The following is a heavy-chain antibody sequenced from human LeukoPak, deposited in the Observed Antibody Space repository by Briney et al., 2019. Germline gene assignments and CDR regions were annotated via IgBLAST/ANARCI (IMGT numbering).Heavy chain of an antibody. D-gene: IGHD6-6*01. V-gene: IGHV3-23*01. CDR1: GFAFSSYA. CDR2: ISGSGGST. Sequence: GGSLRLSCAASGFAFSSYAMSWVRQAPGKGLEWVSAISGSGGSTYYADSVKGRFTISRDNSKNTLYLQMNSLGAEDTAVYYCAKDRSSSSGFDYWGQGTLVTVSS. CDR3: AKDRSSSSGFDY. J-gene: IGHJ4*02.